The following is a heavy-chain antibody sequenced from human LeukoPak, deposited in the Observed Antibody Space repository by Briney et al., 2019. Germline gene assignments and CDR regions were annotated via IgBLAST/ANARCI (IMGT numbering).Heavy chain of an antibody. D-gene: IGHD4-17*01. CDR3: ARDRKDYGDPFDY. J-gene: IGHJ4*02. CDR1: GGTFSSYA. Sequence: ASVKVSCKASGGTFSSYAISWVRQAPGQGLEWMGRIIPIFGTANYAQKFQGRVTITTDESTSTAYMELSSLRSEDTAVYYCARDRKDYGDPFDYWGQGTLVTVSS. V-gene: IGHV1-69*05. CDR2: IIPIFGTA.